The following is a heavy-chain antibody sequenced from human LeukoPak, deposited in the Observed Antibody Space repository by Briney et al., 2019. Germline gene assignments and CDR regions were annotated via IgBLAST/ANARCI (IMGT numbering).Heavy chain of an antibody. V-gene: IGHV3-11*01. Sequence: PSETLSLTCTVSGGSISSYYWSWIRQPAGKGLEWVSYISSSGSTIYYADSVKGRFTISRDNAKNSLYLQMNSLRAEDTAVYYCARVHDSSGYYFDYWGQGTLVTVSS. CDR3: ARVHDSSGYYFDY. CDR2: ISSSGSTI. J-gene: IGHJ4*02. D-gene: IGHD3-22*01. CDR1: GGSISSYY.